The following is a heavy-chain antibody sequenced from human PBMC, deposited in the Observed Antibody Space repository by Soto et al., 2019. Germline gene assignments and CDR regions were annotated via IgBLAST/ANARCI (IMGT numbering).Heavy chain of an antibody. D-gene: IGHD3-3*01. CDR3: ASAGPYYDFWSGFSGYYYYMDV. V-gene: IGHV4-34*01. CDR2: INHRGST. CDR1: GGSFSGYY. Sequence: SETLSLTCAVYGGSFSGYYWSWIRQPPGKGLECIGEINHRGSTNYNPSLSSRGTISVDTSKNQISLKQTSVTAADTAVYYCASAGPYYDFWSGFSGYYYYMDVWGKGTPVTVSS. J-gene: IGHJ6*03.